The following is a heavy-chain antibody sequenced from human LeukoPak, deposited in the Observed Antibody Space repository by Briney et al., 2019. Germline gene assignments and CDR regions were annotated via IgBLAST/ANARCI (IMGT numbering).Heavy chain of an antibody. CDR3: ASVGVSGSGSYLRPYAIDY. CDR1: GDSIRSHY. CDR2: IYYSGST. Sequence: SETLSPTCTVSGDSIRSHYWSWLRQPPGKGLEWIGYIYYSGSTNYNPSLKSRVTISVDTSKNQFSLKLSSVTAADTAVYYCASVGVSGSGSYLRPYAIDYWGQGTLVTVSS. V-gene: IGHV4-59*11. D-gene: IGHD3-10*01. J-gene: IGHJ4*02.